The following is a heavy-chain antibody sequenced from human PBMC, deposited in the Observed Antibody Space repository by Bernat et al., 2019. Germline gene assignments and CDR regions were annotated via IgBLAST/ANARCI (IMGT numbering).Heavy chain of an antibody. CDR3: ARGRTSGSYEDY. J-gene: IGHJ4*02. CDR2: ISSSSSYI. D-gene: IGHD1-26*01. CDR1: GFTFSSYS. Sequence: EVQLVESGGGLVKPGGSLRLSCAASGFTFSSYSMNWVRQAPGKGLEGVSSISSSSSYIYYADSVKGRFTISRDNAKNSLYLQMNSLRAEDTAVYYCARGRTSGSYEDYWGQGTLVTVSS. V-gene: IGHV3-21*01.